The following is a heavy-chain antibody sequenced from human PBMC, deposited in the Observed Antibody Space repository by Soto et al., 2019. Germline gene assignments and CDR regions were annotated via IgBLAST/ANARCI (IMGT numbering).Heavy chain of an antibody. Sequence: PSETLSLTCAVYGVSFSGYYWSWIRDPPGKGLEWIGEINHSGSTNYNPSLKSRLTISVDTSKNQFSLKLSSVTAADTAVYYCARGRREYYYDSSGYSPALQYWGQGTLVTVSS. D-gene: IGHD3-22*01. CDR1: GVSFSGYY. V-gene: IGHV4-34*01. CDR2: INHSGST. CDR3: ARGRREYYYDSSGYSPALQY. J-gene: IGHJ4*02.